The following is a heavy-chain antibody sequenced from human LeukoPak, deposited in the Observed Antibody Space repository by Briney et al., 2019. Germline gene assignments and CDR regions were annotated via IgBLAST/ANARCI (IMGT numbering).Heavy chain of an antibody. V-gene: IGHV3-30*18. Sequence: GGSLRLSCAASGFTFSSYGMHWVRQAPGKGLEWVAVISYDGSNKYYADSVKGRFTISRDNSKNPLYLQMNSLRAEDTAVYYCAKVGLYWGQGTLVTVSS. CDR1: GFTFSSYG. J-gene: IGHJ4*02. CDR2: ISYDGSNK. CDR3: AKVGLY. D-gene: IGHD3-10*01.